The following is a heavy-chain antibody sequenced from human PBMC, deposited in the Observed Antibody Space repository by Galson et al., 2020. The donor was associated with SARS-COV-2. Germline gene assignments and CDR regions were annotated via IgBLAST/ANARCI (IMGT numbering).Heavy chain of an antibody. CDR1: GYTFSGYY. CDR3: ARCGYDSGTSCYSLDY. Sequence: ASVKVSCKTSGYTFSGYYIHWVRQAPGQGLEWLGWIHPGSGATDGGQKLQGRVALTRDTSITTTYMELTGLRSDDTAVYYCARCGYDSGTSCYSLDYWGQGTLVTVSS. J-gene: IGHJ4*02. D-gene: IGHD2-2*03. V-gene: IGHV1-2*02. CDR2: IHPGSGAT.